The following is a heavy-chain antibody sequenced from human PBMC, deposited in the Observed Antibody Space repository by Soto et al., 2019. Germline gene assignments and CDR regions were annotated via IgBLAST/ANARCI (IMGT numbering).Heavy chain of an antibody. CDR2: IYYSGST. CDR1: GGSISSYY. Sequence: TLSLTCTVSGGSISSYYWSWIRQPPGKGLEWIVYIYYSGSTNYNPSLKSRVTISVDTSKNQFSLKLSSVTAADTAVYYCARGVTYYDFWSGHNWFDPWGQVTLVTVSS. J-gene: IGHJ5*02. CDR3: ARGVTYYDFWSGHNWFDP. D-gene: IGHD3-3*01. V-gene: IGHV4-59*01.